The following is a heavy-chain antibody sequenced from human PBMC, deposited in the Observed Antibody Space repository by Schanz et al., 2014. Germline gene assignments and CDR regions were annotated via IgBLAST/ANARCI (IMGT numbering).Heavy chain of an antibody. D-gene: IGHD1-1*01. CDR1: GFTLSNSD. J-gene: IGHJ4*02. CDR2: IGYLGDT. CDR3: ARGTDWNLHS. Sequence: VQLLQFGGGVVQPGRSLRLSCAASGFTLSNSDMHWVRQGTGKGLEWVSTIGYLGDTYYPDSVKGRFTVSRDSGQNSLYLQMNSLRAGDTAVYYCARGTDWNLHSWGQGALVTVSS. V-gene: IGHV3-13*01.